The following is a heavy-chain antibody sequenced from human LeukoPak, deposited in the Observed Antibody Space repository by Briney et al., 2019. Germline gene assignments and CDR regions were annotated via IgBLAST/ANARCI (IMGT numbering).Heavy chain of an antibody. J-gene: IGHJ3*02. Sequence: GGSLILSCAASGFTFSSYSMNWVRQAPGKGLEWVSSISSSSSYIYYADSVKGRFTISRDNAKNSLYLQMNSLRAEDTAVYYCAGVSSSWARAFDIWGQGTMVTVSS. CDR3: AGVSSSWARAFDI. D-gene: IGHD6-13*01. V-gene: IGHV3-21*01. CDR2: ISSSSSYI. CDR1: GFTFSSYS.